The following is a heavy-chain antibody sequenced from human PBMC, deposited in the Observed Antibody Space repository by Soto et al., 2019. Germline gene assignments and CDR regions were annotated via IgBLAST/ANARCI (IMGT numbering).Heavy chain of an antibody. CDR1: GFTFDDYA. CDR3: AKGSSTTNFSYFDY. J-gene: IGHJ4*02. D-gene: IGHD2-2*01. Sequence: EVQLVASGGGLEQPGRSLRLSCAASGFTFDDYAMHWVRQAPGKGLEWVSSISWNSGNIGYADSVKGRFTISRDNAKNSLYLQMNSLRPEDTALYYCAKGSSTTNFSYFDYWGQGTLVTVSS. CDR2: ISWNSGNI. V-gene: IGHV3-9*01.